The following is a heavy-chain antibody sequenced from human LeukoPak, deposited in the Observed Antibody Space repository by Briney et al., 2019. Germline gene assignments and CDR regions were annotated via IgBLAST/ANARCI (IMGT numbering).Heavy chain of an antibody. CDR1: GYTFTDYY. CDR2: VDPEDGET. J-gene: IGHJ4*02. D-gene: IGHD3-22*01. Sequence: ATVKISCKVSGYTFTDYYMHWVQQAPGKGLEWMGLVDPEDGETIYAEKFQGRVTITADTSTDTAYMELSSLRSEDTAVYYCATQKRDYYDSSGLDWGQGTLVTASS. CDR3: ATQKRDYYDSSGLD. V-gene: IGHV1-69-2*01.